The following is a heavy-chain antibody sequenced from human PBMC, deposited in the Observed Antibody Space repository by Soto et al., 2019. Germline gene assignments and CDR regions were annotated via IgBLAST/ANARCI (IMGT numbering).Heavy chain of an antibody. V-gene: IGHV3-30*18. CDR2: ISNDGNSK. CDR3: EEGGGRGYYVCGS. CDR1: GFNSNNFG. D-gene: IGHD3-10*02. J-gene: IGHJ5*02. Sequence: QVQLVESGGGVVQPGRSLRLSCTASGFNSNNFGIHWVRQAPGKGLEWVAVISNDGNSKYYAYSVKGRLTISRDNSKNTLYLQMNRLRIEDTAVYYFEEGGGRGYYVCGSWGQGTLVTVSA.